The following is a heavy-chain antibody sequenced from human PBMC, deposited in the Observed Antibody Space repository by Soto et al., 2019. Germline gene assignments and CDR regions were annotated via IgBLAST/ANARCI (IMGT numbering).Heavy chain of an antibody. D-gene: IGHD3-10*01. CDR2: IYYSGST. Sequence: PSETLSLTCTVSGGSISISSYYWGWIRQPPGKGLEWIGSIYYSGSTYYNPSLKSRVTISVDTSKNQFPLKLSSVTAADTAVYYCARQDWLWFGDEPHANWFDPWGQGTLVTVSS. J-gene: IGHJ5*02. CDR3: ARQDWLWFGDEPHANWFDP. V-gene: IGHV4-39*01. CDR1: GGSISISSYY.